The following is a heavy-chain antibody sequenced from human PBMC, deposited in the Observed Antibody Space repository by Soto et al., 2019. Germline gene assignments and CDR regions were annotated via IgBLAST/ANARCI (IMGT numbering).Heavy chain of an antibody. CDR3: SRDPLGTHPRGYSP. V-gene: IGHV4-34*01. CDR1: GGSFSGYF. Sequence: SETLSLTCAVYGGSFSGYFWTWIRQSPGKGLEWIGEINHRGSTNYNPSLGSRVTILVDTSKSQFSLMLTSVTAADTAVYYCSRDPLGTHPRGYSPWGQGTQVTVSS. CDR2: INHRGST. J-gene: IGHJ5*02. D-gene: IGHD3-10*01.